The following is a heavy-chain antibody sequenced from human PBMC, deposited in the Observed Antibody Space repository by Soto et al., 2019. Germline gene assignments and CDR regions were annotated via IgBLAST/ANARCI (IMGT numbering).Heavy chain of an antibody. CDR2: INHSGST. D-gene: IGHD3-10*01. Sequence: PSETLSLTCAVYGGSFSGYYWSWIRQPPGKGLEWIGEINHSGSTNYNPSLKSRVTISVDTSKNQFSLKLSSVTAADTAVYYCASIGFGGTMTYYFDYWGQGTLVTVSS. V-gene: IGHV4-34*01. J-gene: IGHJ4*02. CDR1: GGSFSGYY. CDR3: ASIGFGGTMTYYFDY.